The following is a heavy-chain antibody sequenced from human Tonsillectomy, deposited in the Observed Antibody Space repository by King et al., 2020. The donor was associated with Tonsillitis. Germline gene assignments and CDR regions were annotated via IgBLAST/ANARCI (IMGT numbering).Heavy chain of an antibody. V-gene: IGHV3-23*04. CDR2: ISGSGGTI. CDR1: GFSFGSYA. J-gene: IGHJ6*02. CDR3: AKDSGNNYYDMDV. Sequence: EVQLVESGGGLVQPGGSLRLSCAASGFSFGSYAMSWVRQASGKGLEWVSGISGSGGTIYYADSVKGRCTISSDTSKNTLYLQMNSLRGEDTGVYYCAKDSGNNYYDMDVWGQGTTVTVSS.